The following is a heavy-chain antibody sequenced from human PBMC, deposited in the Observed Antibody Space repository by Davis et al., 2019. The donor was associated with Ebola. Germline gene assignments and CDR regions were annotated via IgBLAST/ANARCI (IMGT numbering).Heavy chain of an antibody. V-gene: IGHV3-48*02. J-gene: IGHJ4*02. Sequence: GESLKISCAASGFTFSSYYMNWVRQAPGKGLEWISFISRYSKTIHYADSVKGRFTVSRDDDKKLLYLQMDNLRDEDTAVYYCARDSGTVFDIVTTNPYFDNWGQGSLVAVSS. CDR2: ISRYSKTI. D-gene: IGHD3-10*01. CDR3: ARDSGTVFDIVTTNPYFDN. CDR1: GFTFSSYY.